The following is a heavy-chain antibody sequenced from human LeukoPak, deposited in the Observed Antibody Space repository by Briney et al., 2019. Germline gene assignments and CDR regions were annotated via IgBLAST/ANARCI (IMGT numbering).Heavy chain of an antibody. Sequence: PSETLSLTCAVSGGSIISINWWSWVRQPPGKGLGWIGEIYHSGSTNHNPSLKSRATILVDKSKSQFSLALTSVTAADTALYYCARGGYCSSTSCYVFDSWGQGTLVTVSS. D-gene: IGHD2-2*01. V-gene: IGHV4-4*02. CDR2: IYHSGST. CDR3: ARGGYCSSTSCYVFDS. CDR1: GGSIISINW. J-gene: IGHJ4*02.